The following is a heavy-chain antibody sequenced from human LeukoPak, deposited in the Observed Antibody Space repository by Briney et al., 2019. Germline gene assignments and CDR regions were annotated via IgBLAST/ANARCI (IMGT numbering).Heavy chain of an antibody. CDR3: ARGHVLLWFGEFHY. J-gene: IGHJ4*02. CDR1: GFTFSSYW. CDR2: IKQEGSEK. Sequence: PGGSLRLPCAASGFTFSSYWMIWVRQAPGKGLEWVANIKQEGSEKYYVDSVKGRFTISRDNAKNSLYLQMNSLRAEDTAVYYCARGHVLLWFGEFHYWGQGTLVTVSS. D-gene: IGHD3-10*01. V-gene: IGHV3-7*03.